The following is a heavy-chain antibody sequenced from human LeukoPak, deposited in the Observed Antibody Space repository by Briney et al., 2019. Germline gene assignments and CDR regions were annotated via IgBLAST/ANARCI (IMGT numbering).Heavy chain of an antibody. Sequence: GGSLRLSCAASGFTFSSYSMNWVRQAPGKGLEWVSSISSSSSYIYYADSVKGRFTISRDNAKNSLYLQMNSLRAEDTAVYYCASAKQPGYYYYYYMDVWGKGTTVTASS. CDR2: ISSSSSYI. D-gene: IGHD6-13*01. J-gene: IGHJ6*03. CDR1: GFTFSSYS. CDR3: ASAKQPGYYYYYYMDV. V-gene: IGHV3-21*01.